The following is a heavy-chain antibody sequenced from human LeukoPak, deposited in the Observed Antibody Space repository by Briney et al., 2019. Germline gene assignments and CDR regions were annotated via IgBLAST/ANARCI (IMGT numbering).Heavy chain of an antibody. V-gene: IGHV3-53*05. D-gene: IGHD3-3*02. J-gene: IGHJ3*02. Sequence: GGSLRLSCAASGFTVSSNYMSWVRQAPGKGLEWVSVIFSGGSTYYADSVKGRFTISRDNSKNTLYLQMNSLRAEDTAVYYCAREISRTGAFDIWGQGTMVTVSS. CDR3: AREISRTGAFDI. CDR1: GFTVSSNY. CDR2: IFSGGST.